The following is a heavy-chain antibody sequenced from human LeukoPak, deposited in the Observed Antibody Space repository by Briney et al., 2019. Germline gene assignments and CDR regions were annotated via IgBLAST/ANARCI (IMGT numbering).Heavy chain of an antibody. V-gene: IGHV1-2*04. J-gene: IGHJ4*02. CDR1: GYTFTGYY. CDR3: ARERRYFDWLPSEEPADGFDY. D-gene: IGHD3-9*01. CDR2: INPNSGGT. Sequence: ASVKVSCKASGYTFTGYYMHWVRQAPGQGLEWMGWINPNSGGTNYAQKFQGWVTMTRDTSISTAYMELSRLRSDDTAVYYCARERRYFDWLPSEEPADGFDYWGQGTLVTVSS.